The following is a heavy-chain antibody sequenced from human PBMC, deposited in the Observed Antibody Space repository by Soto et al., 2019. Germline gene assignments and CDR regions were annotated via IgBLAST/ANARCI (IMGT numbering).Heavy chain of an antibody. CDR3: ARGLSPVNVGATGS. CDR1: GYTFTSYG. CDR2: ISAYNGNT. D-gene: IGHD1-26*01. V-gene: IGHV1-18*01. J-gene: IGHJ5*02. Sequence: GASVKVSCKASGYTFTSYGISWVRQAPGQGLEWMGWISAYNGNTNYAQKLQGRVTMTTDTSTSTAYMELRSLRSDDTAVYYCARGLSPVNVGATGSWGQGTLVTVSS.